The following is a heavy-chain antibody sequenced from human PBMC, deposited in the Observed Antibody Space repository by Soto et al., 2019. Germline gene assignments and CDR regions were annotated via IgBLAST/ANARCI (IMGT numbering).Heavy chain of an antibody. J-gene: IGHJ6*02. V-gene: IGHV4-30-2*01. D-gene: IGHD6-6*01. CDR3: ARGSSSYYDYGMDV. CDR2: IYDSGST. CDR1: GDSISRGVYS. Sequence: ASETLSLTCAVSGDSISRGVYSWTWIRHPPGKALEWIGNIYDSGSTSYNPSLKSRVTISVDTSKNQFSLRLTSVTAADTAVYFCARGSSSYYDYGMDVWGQGTTVTVSS.